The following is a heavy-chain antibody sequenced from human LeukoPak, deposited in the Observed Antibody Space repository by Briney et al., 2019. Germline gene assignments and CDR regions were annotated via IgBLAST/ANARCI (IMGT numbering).Heavy chain of an antibody. Sequence: PSETLSLTCAVSGYSISSGYYWGWIRQPPGKGLEWIGSIYHSGSTYYNPSLKSRVTISVDTSKNQFSLKLSSVTAADTAVYYCARREYSSSGNDYWGRGTLVTVSS. CDR1: GYSISSGYY. V-gene: IGHV4-38-2*01. D-gene: IGHD6-6*01. CDR3: ARREYSSSGNDY. J-gene: IGHJ4*02. CDR2: IYHSGST.